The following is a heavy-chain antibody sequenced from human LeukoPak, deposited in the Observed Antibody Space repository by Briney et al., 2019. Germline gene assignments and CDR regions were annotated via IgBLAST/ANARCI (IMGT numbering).Heavy chain of an antibody. V-gene: IGHV1-2*02. D-gene: IGHD3-3*01. Sequence: ASVKVSCKASEYTFTGYYMHWVRQAPGQGLEWMGWINPNSGGTNYAQKFQGRVTMTRDTSISTAYMELSRLRSDDTAVYYCARGKIGVQIFGVVIRYNWFDPWGQGTLVTVSS. CDR2: INPNSGGT. CDR3: ARGKIGVQIFGVVIRYNWFDP. CDR1: EYTFTGYY. J-gene: IGHJ5*02.